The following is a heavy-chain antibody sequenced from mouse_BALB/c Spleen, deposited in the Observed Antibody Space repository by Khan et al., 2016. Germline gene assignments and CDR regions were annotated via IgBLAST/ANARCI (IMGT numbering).Heavy chain of an antibody. CDR1: GYTFTSYW. CDR2: IDPSDSYT. J-gene: IGHJ3*01. Sequence: QVQLQQPGAELVKPGASVKLSCKASGYTFTSYWIHWVKQRPGQGLEWIGEIDPSDSYTNYNQKFKGKATLTVDKSSSTAYMQLNSLTSEDSAVYYCVSIYDGYAWFVYWGQGTLVTVSA. CDR3: VSIYDGYAWFVY. D-gene: IGHD2-3*01. V-gene: IGHV1-69*02.